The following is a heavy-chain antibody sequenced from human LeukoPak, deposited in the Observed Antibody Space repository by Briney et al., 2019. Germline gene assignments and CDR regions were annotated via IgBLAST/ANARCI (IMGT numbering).Heavy chain of an antibody. D-gene: IGHD5-24*01. CDR2: ISSSSSYI. CDR1: GFTFSSYS. V-gene: IGHV3-21*01. CDR3: ASKSRDGNNLVLSY. J-gene: IGHJ4*02. Sequence: GGSLRLPCAASGFTFSSYSMNWVRQAPGKGLEWVSSISSSSSYIYYADSVKGRFTISRDNAKNSLYLQMNSLRAEDTAVYYCASKSRDGNNLVLSYWGQGTLVTVSS.